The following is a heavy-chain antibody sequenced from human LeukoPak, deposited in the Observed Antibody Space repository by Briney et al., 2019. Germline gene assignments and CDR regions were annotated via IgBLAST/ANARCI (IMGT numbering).Heavy chain of an antibody. D-gene: IGHD3-3*01. CDR2: INPNSGGT. Sequence: ASVKVSCKASGYTFTGYYMHWVRQAPGQGLEWMGWINPNSGGTNYAQKFQGRVTMTRDTSISTAYMELSRLRSDDTAVYYCTRVGMTMFGVVNIFEYWGQGTLVTVSS. CDR1: GYTFTGYY. CDR3: TRVGMTMFGVVNIFEY. J-gene: IGHJ4*02. V-gene: IGHV1-2*02.